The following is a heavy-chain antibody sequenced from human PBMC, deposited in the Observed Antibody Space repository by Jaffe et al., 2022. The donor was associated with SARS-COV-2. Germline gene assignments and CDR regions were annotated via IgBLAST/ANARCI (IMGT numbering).Heavy chain of an antibody. V-gene: IGHV3-30-3*01. CDR2: ISYDGSNK. D-gene: IGHD6-13*01. CDR3: ARESPDGIAAAGTGPFDY. J-gene: IGHJ4*02. CDR1: GFTFSSYA. Sequence: QVQLVESGGGVVQPGRSLRLSCAASGFTFSSYAMHWVRQAPGKGLEWVAVISYDGSNKYYADSVKGRFTISRDNSKNTLYLQMNSLRAEDTAVYYCARESPDGIAAAGTGPFDYWGQGTLVTVSS.